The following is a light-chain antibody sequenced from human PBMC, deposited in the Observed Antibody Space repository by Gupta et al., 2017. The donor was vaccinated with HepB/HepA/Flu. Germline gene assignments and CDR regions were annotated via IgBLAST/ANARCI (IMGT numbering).Light chain of an antibody. V-gene: IGKV1-39*01. CDR2: AAS. CDR1: QSISSY. CDR3: QQSYSTPQT. J-gene: IGKJ2*01. Sequence: DIQMTQSPSSLSASVGDRVTITCRASQSISSYLNWYQQKPGKAPKLLIYAASSLQSGVPSRVSGSGSGTDFTLTISSLQPEDFATYYGQQSYSTPQTFGQGTKLEIK.